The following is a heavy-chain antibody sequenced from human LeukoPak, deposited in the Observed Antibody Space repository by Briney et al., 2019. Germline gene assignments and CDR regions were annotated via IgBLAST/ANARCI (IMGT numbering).Heavy chain of an antibody. CDR1: GGSISNKY. V-gene: IGHV4-59*12. J-gene: IGHJ6*03. D-gene: IGHD5-12*01. CDR2: IYYSGST. CDR3: TRDQRSGYSGYDYYYYYYMDV. Sequence: SETLSLTCTVSGGSISNKYWSWIRQPPGKGLEWIGYIYYSGSTNYNPSLKSRVTISVDTSKNQFSLKLSSVTAADTAVYYCTRDQRSGYSGYDYYYYYYMDVWGKGTTVTVSS.